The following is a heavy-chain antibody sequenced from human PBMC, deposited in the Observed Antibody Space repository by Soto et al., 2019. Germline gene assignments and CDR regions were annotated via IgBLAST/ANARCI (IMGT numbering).Heavy chain of an antibody. Sequence: QVQLVESGGGVVQPGRSLRLSCAASGFTFSSYGMHWVRQAPGKGLEWVAFISYDGSNKDYADSVKGRFTISRDNSKNTLYLQMHSLRAEDTAVYYCEKDKHAPRFDPWGQGTLVTVSS. CDR3: EKDKHAPRFDP. V-gene: IGHV3-30*18. CDR1: GFTFSSYG. J-gene: IGHJ5*02. D-gene: IGHD2-8*01. CDR2: ISYDGSNK.